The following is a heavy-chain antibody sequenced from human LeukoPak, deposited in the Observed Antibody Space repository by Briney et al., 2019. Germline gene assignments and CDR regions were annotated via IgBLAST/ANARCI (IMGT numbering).Heavy chain of an antibody. CDR1: GGTFSSYA. D-gene: IGHD2-2*01. Sequence: SVKVSCKASGGTFSSYAISWVRQAPGQGLEWMGGIIPIFGTANYAQKFQGRVTITADESTSTAYMELSSLRSEDTAVYYCARGSGPAAIFFSGYYYYMDVWGKGTTVTISS. CDR2: IIPIFGTA. J-gene: IGHJ6*03. CDR3: ARGSGPAAIFFSGYYYYMDV. V-gene: IGHV1-69*13.